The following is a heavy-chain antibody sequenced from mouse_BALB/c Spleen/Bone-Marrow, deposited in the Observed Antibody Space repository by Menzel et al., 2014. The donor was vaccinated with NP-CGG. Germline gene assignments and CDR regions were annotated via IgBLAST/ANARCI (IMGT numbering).Heavy chain of an antibody. V-gene: IGHV1S81*02. CDR1: GYTFTIYW. J-gene: IGHJ4*01. D-gene: IGHD2-3*01. Sequence: VQVVESGAELVKPGASVKLFCKASGYTFTIYWMHWVKQRPGQGLEWFGAINPSNGRTNYYEKFKSKATLTVDKFSSKAYAQLSSLTSEDSAVDYCARSDGYYPYYYAMDYWGQGTSVTVSS. CDR2: INPSNGRT. CDR3: ARSDGYYPYYYAMDY.